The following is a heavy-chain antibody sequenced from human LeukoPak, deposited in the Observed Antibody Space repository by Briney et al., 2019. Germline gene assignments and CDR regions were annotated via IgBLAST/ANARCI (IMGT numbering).Heavy chain of an antibody. CDR3: ARLNYDFWSGIWEGYYMDV. V-gene: IGHV3-7*01. D-gene: IGHD3-3*01. CDR1: GFTFTSYW. Sequence: GGSLRLSCAASGFTFTSYWMTWVRRAPGKGLEWVGNIREDGSERYYVASVKGRFTVSRDNAKKSLSLQVNSLRAEDTAVYYCARLNYDFWSGIWEGYYMDVWGKGTTVTVSS. J-gene: IGHJ6*03. CDR2: IREDGSER.